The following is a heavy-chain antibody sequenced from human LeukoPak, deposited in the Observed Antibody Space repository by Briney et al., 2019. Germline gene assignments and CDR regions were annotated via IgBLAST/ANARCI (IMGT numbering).Heavy chain of an antibody. V-gene: IGHV5-51*01. CDR3: ARQSRDGSKTRGYYFDY. J-gene: IGHJ4*02. Sequence: GESLKISCEASGYSFTSYWIGWVRQMPGKGLEWMGIIYPGDSDTRYSPSFQGQVTITADKSISTAYLQWSNLKASDTAMYYCARQSRDGSKTRGYYFDYWGQGTLVTVSS. D-gene: IGHD3-10*01. CDR1: GYSFTSYW. CDR2: IYPGDSDT.